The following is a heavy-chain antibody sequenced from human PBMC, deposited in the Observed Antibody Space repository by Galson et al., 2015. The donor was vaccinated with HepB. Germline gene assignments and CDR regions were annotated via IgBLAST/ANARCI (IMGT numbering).Heavy chain of an antibody. V-gene: IGHV3-33*01. CDR2: IWYDGSNK. D-gene: IGHD3-22*01. CDR1: GFTFSSYG. Sequence: SLRLSCAASGFTFSSYGMHWVRQAPGKGLEWVAVIWYDGSNKYYADSVKGRFTISRDNSKNTLYLQMNSLRAEDTAVYYCARDGEEGTMTDALAYWGQGTLVTVSS. J-gene: IGHJ4*01. CDR3: ARDGEEGTMTDALAY.